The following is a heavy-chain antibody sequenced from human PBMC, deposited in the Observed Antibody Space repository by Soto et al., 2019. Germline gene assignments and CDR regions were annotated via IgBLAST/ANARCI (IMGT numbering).Heavy chain of an antibody. CDR3: VKQAHGLDGVAFDY. J-gene: IGHJ4*02. V-gene: IGHV3-64D*06. Sequence: EVQLVESGGGLVQPGGSLRLSCSASGFIFSESTIYWVRQVPGKGLEAISAVSTSGRSTYYADSVKDRFTISRDNSKNTLFLQIGSLRPEDTAIYYCVKQAHGLDGVAFDYWGQGTQVTVAS. D-gene: IGHD2-15*01. CDR1: GFIFSEST. CDR2: VSTSGRST.